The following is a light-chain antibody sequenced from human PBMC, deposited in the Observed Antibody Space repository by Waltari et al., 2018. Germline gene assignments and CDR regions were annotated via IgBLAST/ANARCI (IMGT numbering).Light chain of an antibody. Sequence: QPVVTQPPSASGTPGQRVTIPCSGTRSHPAGNLVYWYQQLPGTAPKLLIQRNNQRPSGVPDRFAGSKSGTSASLTISGLRSEDEADYYCAAWDDSLSGGVFGGGTKVTVL. CDR2: RNN. V-gene: IGLV1-47*01. CDR3: AAWDDSLSGGV. J-gene: IGLJ3*02. CDR1: RSHPAGNL.